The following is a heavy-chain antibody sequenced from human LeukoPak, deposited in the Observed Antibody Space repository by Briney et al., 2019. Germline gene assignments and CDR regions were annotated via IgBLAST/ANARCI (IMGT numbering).Heavy chain of an antibody. Sequence: SETLSLTCTVSGGSLSSYYWSWIRQPPGKGLEWIGYIYYSGSTNYNPSLKSRVTISVDTSKNQFSLKLSSVTAADMAVYYCAREATSRDFWSGNYYYYGMDVWGQGTTVTVSS. V-gene: IGHV4-59*01. D-gene: IGHD3-3*01. CDR1: GGSLSSYY. CDR3: AREATSRDFWSGNYYYYGMDV. J-gene: IGHJ6*02. CDR2: IYYSGST.